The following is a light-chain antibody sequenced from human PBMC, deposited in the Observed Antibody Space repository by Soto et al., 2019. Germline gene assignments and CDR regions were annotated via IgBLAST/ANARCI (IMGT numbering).Light chain of an antibody. J-gene: IGKJ5*01. CDR1: QSISSY. Sequence: EIVLTHSPATLSLSPWEIATLSCRASQSISSYLAWYQQKPGQAPRLLFYDASNRATGIPARFSGSGSGTDFTLTISSLEPEDFAVYYCQQSTNWPRTFGQGTRLEIK. CDR3: QQSTNWPRT. CDR2: DAS. V-gene: IGKV3-11*01.